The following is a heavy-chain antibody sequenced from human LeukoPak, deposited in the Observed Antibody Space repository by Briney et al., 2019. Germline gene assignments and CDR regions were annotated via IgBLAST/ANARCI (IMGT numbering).Heavy chain of an antibody. V-gene: IGHV1-46*01. CDR2: INPSGGST. Sequence: ASVKVSCKASGYTFTSYYMHWVRQAPGQGLEWMGIINPSGGSTSYAQKFQGRVTMTRDTAISTAYMELSGVRFDDTAVYYCARDYDILTGYYRGYFQHWGQGTLVTVSS. J-gene: IGHJ1*01. CDR3: ARDYDILTGYYRGYFQH. D-gene: IGHD3-9*01. CDR1: GYTFTSYY.